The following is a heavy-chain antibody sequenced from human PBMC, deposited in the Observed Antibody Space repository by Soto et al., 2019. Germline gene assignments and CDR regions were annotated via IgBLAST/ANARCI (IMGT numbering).Heavy chain of an antibody. V-gene: IGHV1-2*02. CDR3: ARDRSSGWYGLLDYYGMDV. CDR2: INPNSGGT. D-gene: IGHD6-19*01. J-gene: IGHJ6*02. CDR1: GYTFTGYY. Sequence: ASVKVSCKASGYTFTGYYMHWVQQAPGQGLEWMGWINPNSGGTNYAQKFQGRVTMTRDTSISTAYMELSRLRSDDTAVYYCARDRSSGWYGLLDYYGMDVWGQGTTVTVSS.